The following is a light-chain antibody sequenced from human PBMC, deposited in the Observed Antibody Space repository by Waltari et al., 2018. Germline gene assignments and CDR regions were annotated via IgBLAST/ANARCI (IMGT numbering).Light chain of an antibody. CDR1: GSGVGASDF. Sequence: QSALTQPASVSGSPGQSITISCSGIGSGVGASDFVPWFQLHPGKAPQVIIYDVTNRPAGVSDRFSASKSADTASLTISGLQPEDEGDYYCSSQTLDGVVLFDGGTKLTVL. J-gene: IGLJ2*01. V-gene: IGLV2-14*03. CDR2: DVT. CDR3: SSQTLDGVVL.